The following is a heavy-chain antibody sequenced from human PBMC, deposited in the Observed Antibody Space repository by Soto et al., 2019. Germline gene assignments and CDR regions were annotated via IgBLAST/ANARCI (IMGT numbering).Heavy chain of an antibody. V-gene: IGHV1-69*06. D-gene: IGHD3-3*01. CDR2: IIPIFGTA. CDR3: ARGAYVLRFLEWLFPAPSHGMDV. J-gene: IGHJ6*04. CDR1: GGTFSSYA. Sequence: SVKVSCKASGGTFSSYAISWVRQAPGQGLEWMGGIIPIFGTANYAQKFQGRGTITADKSTSTAYMELSSLRSEDTAVYYCARGAYVLRFLEWLFPAPSHGMDVWGKGTTVTVSS.